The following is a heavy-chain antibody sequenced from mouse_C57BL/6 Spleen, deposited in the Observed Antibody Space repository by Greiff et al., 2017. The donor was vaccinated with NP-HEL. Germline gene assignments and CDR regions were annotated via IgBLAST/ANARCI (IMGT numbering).Heavy chain of an antibody. Sequence: QVQLQQPGAELVKPGASVKMSCKASGYTFTSYWITWVKQRPGQGLEWIGYIYPGSGSTNYNEKFKGKATLTVDKSSSTAYMQLNSLKSEDSAVYYCERRPVVLDYWGQGTTLTVSS. CDR2: IYPGSGST. J-gene: IGHJ2*01. V-gene: IGHV1-55*01. CDR3: ERRPVVLDY. CDR1: GYTFTSYW.